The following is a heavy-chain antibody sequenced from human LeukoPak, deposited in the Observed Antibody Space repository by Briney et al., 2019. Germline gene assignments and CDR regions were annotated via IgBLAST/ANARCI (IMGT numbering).Heavy chain of an antibody. CDR1: GFTFSSYA. Sequence: GGSLRLSCAASGFTFSSYAMHWVRQAPGKGLEWVAVISYDGSNNYYADSVKGRFTISRDNSKNTLYLQMNSLRAEDTAVYYCAELGITMIGGVWGKGTTVTISS. V-gene: IGHV3-30*04. CDR2: ISYDGSNN. CDR3: AELGITMIGGV. J-gene: IGHJ6*04. D-gene: IGHD3-10*02.